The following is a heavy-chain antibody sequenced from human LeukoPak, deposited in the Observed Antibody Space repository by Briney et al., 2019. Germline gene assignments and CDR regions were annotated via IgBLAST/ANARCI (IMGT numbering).Heavy chain of an antibody. J-gene: IGHJ2*01. V-gene: IGHV1-69*05. Sequence: ASVKVSCKASGGTFSSYAISWVRQAPGQGLEWMGGIIPIFGTANYAQKFQGRVTITTDESTSTAYMELSSLRSEDTAVYYCAGIVELPAARDGYFDLWGRGPLVTVS. D-gene: IGHD2-2*01. CDR2: IIPIFGTA. CDR1: GGTFSSYA. CDR3: AGIVELPAARDGYFDL.